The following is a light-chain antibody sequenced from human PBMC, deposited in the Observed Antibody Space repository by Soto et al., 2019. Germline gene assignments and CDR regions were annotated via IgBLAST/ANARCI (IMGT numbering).Light chain of an antibody. CDR2: AAS. V-gene: IGKV1-39*01. CDR1: QSISNY. Sequence: DIQMTQSPSSLSASVGDRVTITCRASQSISNYLNWYQQKPGKAPKLLIYAASSLQRGVPSRFSGSGSGTDFTLTINSLQPEDFATYYCQQSYSTLYTFGQGTKLEIK. J-gene: IGKJ2*01. CDR3: QQSYSTLYT.